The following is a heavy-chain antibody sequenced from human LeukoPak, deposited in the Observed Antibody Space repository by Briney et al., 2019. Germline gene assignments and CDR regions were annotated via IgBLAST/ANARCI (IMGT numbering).Heavy chain of an antibody. J-gene: IGHJ4*02. D-gene: IGHD6-13*01. V-gene: IGHV4-59*01. Sequence: SETLSLTCTVSGGSISSCYWSWIRQPPGKGLEWIGYIYYSGSTNYNPSLKSRVTISVDTSKNQFSLKLSSVTAADTAVYYCARGRGMSSSWFPFDYWGQGTLVTVSS. CDR1: GGSISSCY. CDR3: ARGRGMSSSWFPFDY. CDR2: IYYSGST.